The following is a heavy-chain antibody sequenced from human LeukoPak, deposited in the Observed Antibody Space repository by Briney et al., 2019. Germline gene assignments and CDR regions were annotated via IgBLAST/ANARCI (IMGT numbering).Heavy chain of an antibody. D-gene: IGHD6-19*01. Sequence: PGGSLRLSCAASGFTFSSYGMHWVRQAPGKGLEWVAVISYDGSNKYYAESVKGRFTISRDNSKNTLYLQMNSLRAEDTAVYYCARSPNSSGWPRIFDSWGQGALVTVSS. CDR1: GFTFSSYG. CDR2: ISYDGSNK. J-gene: IGHJ4*02. V-gene: IGHV3-30*03. CDR3: ARSPNSSGWPRIFDS.